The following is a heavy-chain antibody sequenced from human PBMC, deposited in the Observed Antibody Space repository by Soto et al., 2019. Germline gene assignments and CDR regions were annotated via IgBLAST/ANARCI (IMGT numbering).Heavy chain of an antibody. CDR1: GLTLSSCA. D-gene: IGHD3-22*01. CDR2: ISGGGGNT. Sequence: HPGGSLRLSCAASGLTLSSCAMRWVRQAPGKGLEWVCTISGGGGNTYYADSATGRFTISSDNSKSTMYLQMNILMTGDTAVYYCANGGYGSSGLSLYNFDSWGQGTLVTVSS. V-gene: IGHV3-23*01. J-gene: IGHJ4*02. CDR3: ANGGYGSSGLSLYNFDS.